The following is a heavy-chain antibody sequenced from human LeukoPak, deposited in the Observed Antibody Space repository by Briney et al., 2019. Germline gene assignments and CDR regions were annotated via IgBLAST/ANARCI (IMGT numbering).Heavy chain of an antibody. D-gene: IGHD4-23*01. CDR2: IYSAGPT. V-gene: IGHV3-53*01. Sequence: GGSLRLSCAASGFSVSSSYMCWVRQAPGKGLEWVSVIYSAGPTHYADSVKGRFTISRDKSENTLHLQMNSLRAEDTAIYYCARESVGSHAIDYWGQGTLVTVSS. J-gene: IGHJ4*02. CDR3: ARESVGSHAIDY. CDR1: GFSVSSSY.